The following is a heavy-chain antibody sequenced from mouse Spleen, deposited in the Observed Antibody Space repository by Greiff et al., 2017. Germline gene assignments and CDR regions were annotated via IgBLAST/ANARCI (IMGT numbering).Heavy chain of an antibody. Sequence: VQLQQSGPELVKPGASVKISCKASGYAFSSSWMNWVKQRPGKGLEWIGRIYPGDGDTNYNGKFKGKATLTADKSSSTAYMQLSSLTSEDSAVYFCARAIYDGYYPFAYWGQGTLVTVSA. CDR1: GYAFSSSW. J-gene: IGHJ3*01. D-gene: IGHD2-3*01. CDR2: IYPGDGDT. V-gene: IGHV1-82*01. CDR3: ARAIYDGYYPFAY.